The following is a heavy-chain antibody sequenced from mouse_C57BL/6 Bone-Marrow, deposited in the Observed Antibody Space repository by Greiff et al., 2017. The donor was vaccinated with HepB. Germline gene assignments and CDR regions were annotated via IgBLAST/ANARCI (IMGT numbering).Heavy chain of an antibody. V-gene: IGHV4-1*01. J-gene: IGHJ1*03. CDR1: GIDFSRYW. D-gene: IGHD2-5*01. CDR2: INPDSSTI. Sequence: EVKLMESGGGLVQPGGSLKLSCAASGIDFSRYWMSWVRRAPGKGLEWIGEINPDSSTINYAPSLKDKFIISRDNAKNTLYLQMSKVRSEDTALYYCARLAYYSNYFWYFDVWGTGTTVTVSS. CDR3: ARLAYYSNYFWYFDV.